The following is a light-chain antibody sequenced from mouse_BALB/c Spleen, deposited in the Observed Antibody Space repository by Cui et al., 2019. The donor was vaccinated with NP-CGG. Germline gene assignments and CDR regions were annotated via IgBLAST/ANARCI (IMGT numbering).Light chain of an antibody. CDR3: ALWYSNHWV. Sequence: QAVITQVSALATLPGETVTLTCRSSIGTVTTSNYANWVQEKPDHLFTGLIGGTNNRAPGVPARFSGSLIGDKAALTITGAQTEDEAIYFCALWYSNHWVFGGGTKLTVL. J-gene: IGLJ1*01. CDR2: GTN. CDR1: IGTVTTSNY. V-gene: IGLV1*01.